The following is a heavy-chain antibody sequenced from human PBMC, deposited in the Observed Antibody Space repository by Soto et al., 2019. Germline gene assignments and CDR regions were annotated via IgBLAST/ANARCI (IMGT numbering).Heavy chain of an antibody. CDR1: GFTFSDYA. CDR3: AHLAGLAHTDDF. V-gene: IGHV3-30-3*01. D-gene: IGHD3-9*01. Sequence: GGSLRLSCAASGFTFSDYALHWVRPAPGKGLEWVTVISSDGSNRYYADSVKGRFTISRDNSKNTLYLQMSSLRVEDTAIYICAHLAGLAHTDDFWGQGTPVTVSS. CDR2: ISSDGSNR. J-gene: IGHJ4*02.